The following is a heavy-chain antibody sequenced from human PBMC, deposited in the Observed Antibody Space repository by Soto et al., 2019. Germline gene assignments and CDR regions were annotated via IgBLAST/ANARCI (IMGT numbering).Heavy chain of an antibody. CDR2: IWYDGSNK. Sequence: PGGSLRLSCAASGFTFSSYGMHWVRQAPGKGLEWVAVIWYDGSNKYYADSVKGRFTISRDNSKNTLYLQMNSLRAEDTAVYFCARQGTYYYDSSGYYYVPYFQHWGQGTLVTVS. V-gene: IGHV3-33*01. J-gene: IGHJ1*01. CDR1: GFTFSSYG. D-gene: IGHD3-22*01. CDR3: ARQGTYYYDSSGYYYVPYFQH.